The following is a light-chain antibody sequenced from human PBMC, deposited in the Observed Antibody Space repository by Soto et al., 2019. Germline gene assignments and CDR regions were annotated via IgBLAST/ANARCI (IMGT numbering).Light chain of an antibody. CDR2: NIV. CDR3: YHRDGWPAT. Sequence: TVLTQSPATLSLSPGERATLSCRASQSVGIKLAWYQQKPGQSPRLLIYNIVNRATGIPARFSGSGAGTDFTLTITSLEPEDFAVYYSYHRDGWPATFGQGTKVEI. V-gene: IGKV3-11*01. CDR1: QSVGIK. J-gene: IGKJ1*01.